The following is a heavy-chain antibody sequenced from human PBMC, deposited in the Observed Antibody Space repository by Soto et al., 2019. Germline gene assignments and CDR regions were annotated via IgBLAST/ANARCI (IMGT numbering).Heavy chain of an antibody. CDR1: GDSVSSNSAA. Sequence: SQTLSLTCAISGDSVSSNSAAWNWIRQSPSRGLEWLGRTYYRSKWYNDYAVSVKSRITINPDTSKNQFSLQLNSVTPEDTAVYYCARGPYDSSGYSGAFDYWGQGTLVTVSS. CDR2: TYYRSKWYN. J-gene: IGHJ4*02. V-gene: IGHV6-1*01. D-gene: IGHD3-22*01. CDR3: ARGPYDSSGYSGAFDY.